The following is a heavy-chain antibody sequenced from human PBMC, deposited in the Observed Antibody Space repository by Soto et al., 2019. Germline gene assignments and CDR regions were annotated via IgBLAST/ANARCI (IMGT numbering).Heavy chain of an antibody. J-gene: IGHJ3*02. Sequence: QVTLKESGPVLVKPTETLTLTCTVSGFSLSNARMGVSWIRQPPGKALEWLAHIFSNDEKSYSTSLKSRLTISKDTSKSQVVLTMTNMDPVDTATYYCARIRVSSGWYGAGKAFVIWGQGTMVTVSS. CDR1: GFSLSNARMG. V-gene: IGHV2-26*01. D-gene: IGHD6-19*01. CDR3: ARIRVSSGWYGAGKAFVI. CDR2: IFSNDEK.